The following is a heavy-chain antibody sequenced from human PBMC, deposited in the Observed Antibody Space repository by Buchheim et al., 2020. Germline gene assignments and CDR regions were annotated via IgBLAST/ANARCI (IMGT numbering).Heavy chain of an antibody. J-gene: IGHJ6*02. V-gene: IGHV1-46*01. CDR1: GYTFTNYY. D-gene: IGHD3-16*01. CDR3: ARKGGSRLSGGLTGDLDV. Sequence: QVQLVQSGAEVKKPGASVKVSCKASGYTFTNYYMHWVRQAPGQGLEWMGIINPSRGSTTYAQNFQGRVTMTRDTSTSTVYMELSSLKSEDTAEYYCARKGGSRLSGGLTGDLDVWGQGTT. CDR2: INPSRGST.